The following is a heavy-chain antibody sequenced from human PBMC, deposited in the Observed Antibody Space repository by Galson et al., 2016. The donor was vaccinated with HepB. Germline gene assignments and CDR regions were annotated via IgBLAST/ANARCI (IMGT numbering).Heavy chain of an antibody. J-gene: IGHJ4*02. D-gene: IGHD6-19*01. Sequence: SVKVSCKASGGTFSSYDISWVRQVPGQGLEWMGGIIPMFGTPKYAQKFQGRVTMTRNTSISTAYMELSSLRSEDTAVYYCARISGYSSGWYHYFGYWGQGTLVTVSS. CDR3: ARISGYSSGWYHYFGY. V-gene: IGHV1-69*05. CDR2: IIPMFGTP. CDR1: GGTFSSYD.